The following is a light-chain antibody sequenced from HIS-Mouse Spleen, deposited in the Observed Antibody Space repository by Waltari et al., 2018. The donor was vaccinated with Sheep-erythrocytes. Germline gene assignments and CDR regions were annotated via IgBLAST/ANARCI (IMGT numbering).Light chain of an antibody. Sequence: QSALTQPRSVSGSPGQSVTISCTGTSSDVGGYNSFSWYQQHPGKAPKPMIYDVSKRPSGVPDRFSGSKSGNTASLTISGLQAEDEADYYCCSYAGSYTFWVFGGGTKLTVL. CDR2: DVS. J-gene: IGLJ3*02. CDR1: SSDVGGYNS. V-gene: IGLV2-11*01. CDR3: CSYAGSYTFWV.